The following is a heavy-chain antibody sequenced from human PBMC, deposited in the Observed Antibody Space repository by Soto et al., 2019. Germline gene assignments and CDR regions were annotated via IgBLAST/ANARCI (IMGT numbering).Heavy chain of an antibody. J-gene: IGHJ4*02. D-gene: IGHD2-15*01. Sequence: GGSLRLSCAASGFTFSGSSVHWVRQASGKGLEWVGRIRNKANSYATAYAASVRGRFTISRDDSKNTAFLQMNSPNTEDTAVYYCISHSPEDMIRTWGQGTLVTVSS. CDR1: GFTFSGSS. CDR2: IRNKANSYAT. CDR3: ISHSPEDMIRT. V-gene: IGHV3-73*01.